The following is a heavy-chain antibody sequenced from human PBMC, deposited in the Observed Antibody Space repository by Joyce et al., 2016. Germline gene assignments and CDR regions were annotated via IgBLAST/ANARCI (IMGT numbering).Heavy chain of an antibody. CDR3: ARDQGVFTGQDF. CDR2: ILYDQIKI. D-gene: IGHD5/OR15-5a*01. CDR1: DFNLNSLI. J-gene: IGHJ4*02. V-gene: IGHV3-30*04. Sequence: QVQVVESGGGVVQPGRSLRLSCAASDFNLNSLIMHWIRQVPGKGLEWVALILYDQIKIQYADSVKGRFTIASDTFNNTMSLEMSDLRPGDTAVYYCARDQGVFTGQDFWGRGTLVTVSS.